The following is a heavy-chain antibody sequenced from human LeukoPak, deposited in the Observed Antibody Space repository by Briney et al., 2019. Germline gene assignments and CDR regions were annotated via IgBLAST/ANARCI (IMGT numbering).Heavy chain of an antibody. V-gene: IGHV4-30-2*01. D-gene: IGHD3-22*01. CDR3: ARATSSGTIDTRNWFDP. J-gene: IGHJ5*02. Sequence: PSETLSLTCTVSGGSISSGGYYWSWIRQPPGKGLEWIGYIYHSGSTYYNPSLKSRVTISVDRSKNQFSLKLGSVTAADTAVYYCARATSSGTIDTRNWFDPWGQGTLVTVSS. CDR1: GGSISSGGYY. CDR2: IYHSGST.